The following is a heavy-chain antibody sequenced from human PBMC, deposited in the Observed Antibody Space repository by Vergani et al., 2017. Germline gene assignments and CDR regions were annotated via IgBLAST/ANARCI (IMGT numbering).Heavy chain of an antibody. V-gene: IGHV4-4*02. CDR3: ARSGGWELLGTLSYYYGMDV. CDR1: GGSISSSNW. J-gene: IGHJ6*02. Sequence: QVQLQESGPGLVKPSGTLSLTCAVSGGSISSSNWWSWVRQPPGKGLEWIGEIYHSGSTNYNPSLKSRVTISVDKSKNQFSLKLNSVSPEDTAVYYCARSGGWELLGTLSYYYGMDVWGQGTTVTVSS. D-gene: IGHD1-26*01. CDR2: IYHSGST.